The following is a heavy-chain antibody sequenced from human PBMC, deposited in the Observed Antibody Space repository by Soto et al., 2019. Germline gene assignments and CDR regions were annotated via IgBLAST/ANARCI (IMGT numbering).Heavy chain of an antibody. CDR2: ISPFIGRT. CDR1: GYTFIKYG. D-gene: IGHD2-2*01. Sequence: ASVNVSCKASGYTFIKYGINWVRQAPVQGLEWMGWISPFIGRTDYARNFRDRVAMTTDPSTSTVYMELTILRSGDTAMYYCARLRGVAVPAASPDGFDIWGQGTMVTVS. J-gene: IGHJ3*02. CDR3: ARLRGVAVPAASPDGFDI. V-gene: IGHV1-18*01.